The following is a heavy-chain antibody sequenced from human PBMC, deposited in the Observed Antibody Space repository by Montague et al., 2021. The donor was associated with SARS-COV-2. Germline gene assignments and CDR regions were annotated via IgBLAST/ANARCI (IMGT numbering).Heavy chain of an antibody. CDR1: GGSISSSSYY. D-gene: IGHD1-26*01. V-gene: IGHV4-39*01. CDR2: IYYSGST. Sequence: SETLSLTCTVSGGSISSSSYYWGWIRQPPGKGLEWIGSIYYSGSTYYNPSLKSRATISVDTSKNQFSLKLSSGTAADTAVYYCVEIVGAADYWGQGTLVTVSS. CDR3: VEIVGAADY. J-gene: IGHJ4*02.